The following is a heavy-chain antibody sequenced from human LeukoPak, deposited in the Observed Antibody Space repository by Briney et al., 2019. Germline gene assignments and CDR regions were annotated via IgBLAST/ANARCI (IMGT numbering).Heavy chain of an antibody. CDR1: EGTFSSYA. V-gene: IGHV1-69*13. J-gene: IGHJ5*02. Sequence: ASVKVSCKASEGTFSSYAISWVRQAPGQGLEWMGGIIPIFGTANYAQKFQGRVTITADESTSTAYMELSSLRSEDTAVYYCARGNYDFWSGYYTGSWFDPWGQGTLVTVSS. CDR2: IIPIFGTA. CDR3: ARGNYDFWSGYYTGSWFDP. D-gene: IGHD3-3*01.